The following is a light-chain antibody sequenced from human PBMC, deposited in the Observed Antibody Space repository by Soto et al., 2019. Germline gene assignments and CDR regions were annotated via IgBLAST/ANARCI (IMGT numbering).Light chain of an antibody. CDR1: QSISSW. J-gene: IGKJ2*01. V-gene: IGKV1-5*03. CDR2: KAS. Sequence: DIQMTQSPSTLYSSVGDRVTITCRASQSISSWLAWYQQKPGKAPKLLIYKASSLESGVPSRLCGSGSGTEFTLTISSLQPDDFATYYCQQYSSYSPYTFGEGTKLEIK. CDR3: QQYSSYSPYT.